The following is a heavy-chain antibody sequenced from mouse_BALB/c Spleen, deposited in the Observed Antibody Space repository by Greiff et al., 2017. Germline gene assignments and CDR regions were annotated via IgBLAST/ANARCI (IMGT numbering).Heavy chain of an antibody. D-gene: IGHD1-2*01. CDR2: ISNLAYSI. V-gene: IGHV5-15*02. CDR1: GFTFSDYG. Sequence: EVMLVESGGGLVQPGGSRKLSCAASGFTFSDYGMAWVRQAPGKGPEWVAFISNLAYSIYYADTVTGRFTISRENAKNTLYLEMSSLRSEDTAMYYCARAPTATGTWFAYWGQGTLVTVSA. J-gene: IGHJ3*01. CDR3: ARAPTATGTWFAY.